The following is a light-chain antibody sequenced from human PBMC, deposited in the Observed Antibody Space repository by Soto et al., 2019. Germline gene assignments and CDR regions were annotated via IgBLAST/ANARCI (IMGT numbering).Light chain of an antibody. V-gene: IGLV2-23*02. J-gene: IGLJ3*02. CDR2: EVS. Sequence: QSALTQPATVSGSPGQSITISCTGTITDVGSYTLVSWYQQDPDKAHKLMIFEVSKRPSGISNRFSGSKSGNTASLTISGLQAEDEAEYYCCSYAGSSTWVFGGGTKVTVL. CDR3: CSYAGSSTWV. CDR1: ITDVGSYTL.